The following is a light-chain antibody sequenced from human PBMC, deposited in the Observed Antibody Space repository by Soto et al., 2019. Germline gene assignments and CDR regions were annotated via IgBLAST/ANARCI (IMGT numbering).Light chain of an antibody. CDR1: QGIRRY. V-gene: IGKV1-9*01. CDR2: GAS. CDR3: QQLNTFPPFFT. J-gene: IGKJ3*01. Sequence: DIQLTQSPSFLSASVGDRVTITCRASQGIRRYLAWYQQRPGKAPELLIYGASTLRPGGASRFSGSGSGTEFALTISSLQPEDFATYFCQQLNTFPPFFTFGPGTKWISN.